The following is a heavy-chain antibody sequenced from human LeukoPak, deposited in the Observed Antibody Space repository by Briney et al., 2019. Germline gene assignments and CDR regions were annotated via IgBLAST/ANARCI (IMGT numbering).Heavy chain of an antibody. CDR3: ARRIPRYYYDSSGLYYFDY. V-gene: IGHV4-39*01. CDR2: IYYSGST. Sequence: SETLSLTCTVSGGSISSSSYYWGWIRQPPGKGLEWIGSIYYSGSTYYNPSLKSRVTISVDTSKNQFSLKLSSVTAADTAVYYCARRIPRYYYDSSGLYYFDYWGQGTLVTVSS. CDR1: GGSISSSSYY. D-gene: IGHD3-22*01. J-gene: IGHJ4*02.